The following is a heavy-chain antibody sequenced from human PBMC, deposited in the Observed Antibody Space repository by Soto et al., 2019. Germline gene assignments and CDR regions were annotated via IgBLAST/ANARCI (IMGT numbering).Heavy chain of an antibody. J-gene: IGHJ4*02. Sequence: SVKVSCKTPGGTFSSYAINWVRQAPGQGLEWMRGILPMSGTATSRHKFQGKVTIIADKSTRTVYMELSSRGSEDTPVYYRARRGGIAGFYYFNCWGPGT. D-gene: IGHD6-13*01. CDR3: ARRGGIAGFYYFNC. CDR2: ILPMSGTA. V-gene: IGHV1-69*06. CDR1: GGTFSSYA.